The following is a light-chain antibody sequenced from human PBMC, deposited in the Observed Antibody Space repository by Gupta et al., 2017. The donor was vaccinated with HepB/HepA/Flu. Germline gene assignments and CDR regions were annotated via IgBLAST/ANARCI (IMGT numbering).Light chain of an antibody. CDR2: EAS. Sequence: VLTQSPGPLSLSPGARATLPFRASQSVRTYLAWYQQKPGQPPRLLIEEASKRATGIPARFRGSGSGTNCTRTIGSLETEDFAMDDWKQRSEGVARTFGGGTKVEIK. J-gene: IGKJ4*02. CDR3: KQRSEGVART. CDR1: QSVRTY. V-gene: IGKV3-11*01.